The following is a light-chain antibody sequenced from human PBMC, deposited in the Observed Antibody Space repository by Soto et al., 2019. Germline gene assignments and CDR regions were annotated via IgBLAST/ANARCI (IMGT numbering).Light chain of an antibody. CDR1: QSLRNY. CDR3: QQRSDWPPT. CDR2: DAS. V-gene: IGKV3-11*01. Sequence: EIVFRQSPATLSLSPVDTATLAWSATQSLRNYLAWYQQKLGQAPRLLIYDASKRATGIPARFSGSGSGTDFTLTISSLEPEDFAVYFCQQRSDWPPTFGQGTRLEIK. J-gene: IGKJ5*01.